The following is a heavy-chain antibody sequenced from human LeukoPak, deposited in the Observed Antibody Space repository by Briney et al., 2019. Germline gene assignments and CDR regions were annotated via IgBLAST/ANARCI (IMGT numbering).Heavy chain of an antibody. J-gene: IGHJ6*02. D-gene: IGHD2-15*01. CDR2: ISYDGSNK. V-gene: IGHV3-30*18. CDR1: GFTFSSYG. CDR3: AKDEVVATTYYYYGMDV. Sequence: GGSLRLPCAASGFTFSSYGMHWVRQAPGKGLEWVAVISYDGSNKYYADSVKGRFTISRDNSKNTLYLQMNSLRAEDTAVYYCAKDEVVATTYYYYGMDVWGQGTTVTVSS.